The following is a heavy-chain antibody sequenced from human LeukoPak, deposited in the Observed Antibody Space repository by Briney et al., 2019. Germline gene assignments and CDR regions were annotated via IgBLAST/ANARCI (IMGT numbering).Heavy chain of an antibody. J-gene: IGHJ6*03. CDR2: RWNGGNNK. Sequence: GGSLRLSCAASGFTFSNYGMHWVRQAPGKGQEWVALRWNGGNNKYYADSAKGRFAISRDNSKNTLYLQMNSLRAEDTAVYYCAKDGTAVAGYYMDVWGKGTTITVSS. D-gene: IGHD6-19*01. V-gene: IGHV3-30*02. CDR3: AKDGTAVAGYYMDV. CDR1: GFTFSNYG.